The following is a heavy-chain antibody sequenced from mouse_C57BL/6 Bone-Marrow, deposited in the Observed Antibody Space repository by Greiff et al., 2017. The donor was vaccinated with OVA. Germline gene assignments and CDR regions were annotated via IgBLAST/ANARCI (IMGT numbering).Heavy chain of an antibody. CDR3: ARSPYGSSRGYFDV. J-gene: IGHJ1*03. V-gene: IGHV1-22*01. Sequence: VHVKQPGPELVKPGASVKMSCKASGYTFTDYNMHWVKQSHGKSLEWIGYINPNNGGTSYNQKFKGKATLTVNKSSSTAYMQLRSLTSEESAVYYCARSPYGSSRGYFDVWGTGTTVTVSS. CDR1: GYTFTDYN. D-gene: IGHD1-1*01. CDR2: INPNNGGT.